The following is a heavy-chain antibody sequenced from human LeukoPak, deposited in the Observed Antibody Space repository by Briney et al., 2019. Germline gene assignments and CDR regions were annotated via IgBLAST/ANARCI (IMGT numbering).Heavy chain of an antibody. CDR3: ARDWGYYGSGSYFVY. Sequence: PGGSLRLSCAASGFTFSSYGMHWVRQAPGKGLEWVAVIWYDGSNKYYADSVKGRFTISRDNSKNTLYLQMNSLRAEDTAVYYCARDWGYYGSGSYFVYWGQGTLVTVSS. CDR2: IWYDGSNK. J-gene: IGHJ4*02. D-gene: IGHD3-10*01. CDR1: GFTFSSYG. V-gene: IGHV3-33*01.